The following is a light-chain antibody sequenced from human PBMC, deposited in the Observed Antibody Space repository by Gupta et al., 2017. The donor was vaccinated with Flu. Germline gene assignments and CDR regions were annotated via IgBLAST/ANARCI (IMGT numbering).Light chain of an antibody. CDR1: QSLLHSNGYNY. J-gene: IGKJ1*01. V-gene: IGKV2-28*01. CDR3: RQALQTLWT. CDR2: LGS. Sequence: DIVMTQSPLSLPVTPGEPASISCRSSQSLLHSNGYNYLDWYLQKPGQSPQLLIYLGSNRASGVPDRFSGSGSGTDFTLKISRGEAEDVGVYYCRQALQTLWTFGQGTKVEIK.